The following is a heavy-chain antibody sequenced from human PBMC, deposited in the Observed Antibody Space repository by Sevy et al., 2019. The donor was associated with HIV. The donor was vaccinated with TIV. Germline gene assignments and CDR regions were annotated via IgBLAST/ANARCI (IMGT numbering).Heavy chain of an antibody. Sequence: ASVKVSCKASGGTFSSYAISWVRQAPGQGLEWMGGIIPIFGTANYAQKFQGRVTITADESTSTAYMELSSLRSEDTAVYYCARARGGVVPAAMSRSYYYYGMDVWGLGTTVTVSS. J-gene: IGHJ6*02. D-gene: IGHD2-2*01. CDR1: GGTFSSYA. CDR2: IIPIFGTA. V-gene: IGHV1-69*13. CDR3: ARARGGVVPAAMSRSYYYYGMDV.